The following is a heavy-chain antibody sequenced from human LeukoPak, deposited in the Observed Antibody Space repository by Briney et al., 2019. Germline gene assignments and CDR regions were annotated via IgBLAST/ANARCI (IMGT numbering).Heavy chain of an antibody. CDR1: GFTFDRYA. V-gene: IGHV3-23*01. CDR2: ISGRSRGT. D-gene: IGHD3-9*01. J-gene: IGHJ4*02. CDR3: ARDHDWAFDL. Sequence: PGGSLRLSCAASGFTFDRYAMSWVRQAPGKGLEWVSTISGRSRGTWYADSVKGRITISRDNFKNTLYLQMNALRYEDTAIYYCARDHDWAFDLWGQGTLVTVSS.